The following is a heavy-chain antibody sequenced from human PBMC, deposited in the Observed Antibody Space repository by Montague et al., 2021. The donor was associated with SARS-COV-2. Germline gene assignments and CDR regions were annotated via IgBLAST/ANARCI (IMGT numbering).Heavy chain of an antibody. CDR3: ARGIPPVY. CDR1: GFTFSDFY. V-gene: IGHV3-11*05. CDR2: ISSTTIYT. D-gene: IGHD1-14*01. J-gene: IGHJ4*02. Sequence: SLRLSCAASGFTFSDFYMSWIRQAPGKGLECVSYISSTTIYTNYADSVKGRFTISRDNAKNSLYLRMNSLRAEDTAVYYCARGIPPVYWGQGTLVTVSS.